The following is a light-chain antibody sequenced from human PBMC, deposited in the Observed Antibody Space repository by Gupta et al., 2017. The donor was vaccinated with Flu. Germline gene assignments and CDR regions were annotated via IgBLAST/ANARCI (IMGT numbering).Light chain of an antibody. CDR1: KLGDKY. J-gene: IGLJ3*02. V-gene: IGLV3-1*01. CDR2: EDR. CDR3: QAWDSNVWV. Sequence: SYELAQPPSVSVSPGQTATITCSGNKLGDKYACWYQQKPGRSPVLVIYEDRKRPSGIPERFSGSSSGNTATLTISGTQAMDEADYYCQAWDSNVWVFGGGTKLTVL.